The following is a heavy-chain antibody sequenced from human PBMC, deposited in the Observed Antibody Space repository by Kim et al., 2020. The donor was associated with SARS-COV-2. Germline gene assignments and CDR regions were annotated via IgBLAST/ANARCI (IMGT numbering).Heavy chain of an antibody. J-gene: IGHJ4*02. Sequence: GGSLRLSCVASGFTFSGYAMSWVRQTPGKGLQWVSTISGGGSATYYADSVKGRFTVSRDNSKNILYLQMNSLRAEDTALYYCAKDRPNDWGSSTRCHIDYWGQGTLVTVSS. V-gene: IGHV3-23*01. CDR3: AKDRPNDWGSSTRCHIDY. CDR2: ISGGGSAT. CDR1: GFTFSGYA. D-gene: IGHD2-2*02.